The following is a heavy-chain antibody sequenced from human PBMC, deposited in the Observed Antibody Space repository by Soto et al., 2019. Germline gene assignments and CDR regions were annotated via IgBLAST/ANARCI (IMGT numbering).Heavy chain of an antibody. CDR1: GFTFSSYW. D-gene: IGHD3-3*01. CDR2: IKQDGSEK. V-gene: IGHV3-7*01. J-gene: IGHJ5*02. CDR3: ARDLDLRDFWSGHFGGVWFDP. Sequence: EVQLVESGGGLVQPGGSLRLSCAASGFTFSSYWMSWVRQAPGKGLERVANIKQDGSEKYYVDSVKGRFTISRDNAKNSLYLQMNSLRAEDTAVYYCARDLDLRDFWSGHFGGVWFDPWGQGTLVTVSS.